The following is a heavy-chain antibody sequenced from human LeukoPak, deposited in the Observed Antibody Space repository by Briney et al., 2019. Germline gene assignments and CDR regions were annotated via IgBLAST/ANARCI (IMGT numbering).Heavy chain of an antibody. Sequence: GGSLRLSCAAAGFTLSTYDMHWVRQVTGKGLEWVPVIGTAGDTYYAGSVQGRFTISRENAKNSLYLQMNSLRAGDTAVYYCARGTGTYFDYWGQGTLVIVSS. J-gene: IGHJ4*02. CDR3: ARGTGTYFDY. CDR2: IGTAGDT. D-gene: IGHD3/OR15-3a*01. CDR1: GFTLSTYD. V-gene: IGHV3-13*01.